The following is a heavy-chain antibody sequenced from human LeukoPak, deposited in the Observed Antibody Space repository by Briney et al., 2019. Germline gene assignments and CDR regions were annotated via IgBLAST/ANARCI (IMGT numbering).Heavy chain of an antibody. Sequence: SETLSLTCTVSGGSISSYYWSWIRQPPGKGLEWIGYIYYSGSTNYNPSLKSRVTISVDTSKNQFSLKPSSVTAADTAVYYCARVRVVPAAIDWFDPWGQGTLVTVSS. J-gene: IGHJ5*02. CDR2: IYYSGST. V-gene: IGHV4-59*01. CDR3: ARVRVVPAAIDWFDP. CDR1: GGSISSYY. D-gene: IGHD2-2*02.